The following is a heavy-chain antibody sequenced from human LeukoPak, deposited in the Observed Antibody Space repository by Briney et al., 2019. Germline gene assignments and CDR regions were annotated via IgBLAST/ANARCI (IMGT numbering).Heavy chain of an antibody. J-gene: IGHJ3*02. Sequence: PPETLSLTCTASGGSISSYYWSWIRQPPGKGLEWIGYIYYSGSTNYNPSLKSRVTISVDTSKNQFSLKLSSVTAADTAVYYCARPSSWGSGSYYKGAFDIWGQGTMVTVSS. V-gene: IGHV4-59*08. CDR2: IYYSGST. D-gene: IGHD3-10*01. CDR3: ARPSSWGSGSYYKGAFDI. CDR1: GGSISSYY.